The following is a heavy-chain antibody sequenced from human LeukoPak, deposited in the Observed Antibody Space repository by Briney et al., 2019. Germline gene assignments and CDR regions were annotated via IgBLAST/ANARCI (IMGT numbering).Heavy chain of an antibody. D-gene: IGHD4-17*01. CDR1: GFTFSSYS. V-gene: IGHV3-21*01. Sequence: PGGSLRLSCAASGFTFSSYSMNWVRQAPGKGLEWVSSISSSSSYIYYADSVKGRFTISRDNAKNSLYLQMNSLRAEDTAVYYCAREFFLYGVHFDIWGQGTMVTVSS. J-gene: IGHJ3*02. CDR3: AREFFLYGVHFDI. CDR2: ISSSSSYI.